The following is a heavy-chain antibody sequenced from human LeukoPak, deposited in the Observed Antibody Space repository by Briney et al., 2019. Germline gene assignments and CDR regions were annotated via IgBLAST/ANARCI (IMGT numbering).Heavy chain of an antibody. D-gene: IGHD6-19*01. V-gene: IGHV4-59*08. CDR1: GGSISSYY. CDR3: ARHLPLKWQVRGALSGFDY. CDR2: IYYSGST. Sequence: PSETLSLTCTVSGGSISSYYWSWIRQPPGKGLEWIGYIYYSGSTNYNPSLKSRVTISVDTSKNQFSLKLSSVTAADTAVYYCARHLPLKWQVRGALSGFDYWGQGTLVTVSS. J-gene: IGHJ4*02.